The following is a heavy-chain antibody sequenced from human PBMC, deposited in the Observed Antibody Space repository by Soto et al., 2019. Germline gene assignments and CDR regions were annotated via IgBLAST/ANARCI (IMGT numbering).Heavy chain of an antibody. CDR3: ARDARGSPYYSDY. Sequence: ASVKVSCKASGYSFTRRSMQWVRQAPGQGLEWMGIINPSGGSTNYAQKFQGRVTMTRDTSTSTVYMELSSLRSDDTAAYYCARDARGSPYYSDYWGQGTLVTVSS. CDR2: INPSGGST. J-gene: IGHJ4*02. CDR1: GYSFTRRS. D-gene: IGHD6-6*01. V-gene: IGHV1-46*01.